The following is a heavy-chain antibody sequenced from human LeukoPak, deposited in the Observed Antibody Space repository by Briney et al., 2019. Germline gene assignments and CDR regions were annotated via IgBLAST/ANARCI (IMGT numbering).Heavy chain of an antibody. CDR2: INPNSGGT. V-gene: IGHV1-2*02. CDR3: ARDFYYGSGIFDI. D-gene: IGHD3-10*01. CDR1: GYTFTGYY. Sequence: ASVKVSCKASGYTFTGYYMHWVRQAPGQGLEWMGWINPNSGGTNYAQKFQGRVTMTRDTSISTAYMELSRLRSDDTAVYYCARDFYYGSGIFDIWGQGTMVTVSS. J-gene: IGHJ3*02.